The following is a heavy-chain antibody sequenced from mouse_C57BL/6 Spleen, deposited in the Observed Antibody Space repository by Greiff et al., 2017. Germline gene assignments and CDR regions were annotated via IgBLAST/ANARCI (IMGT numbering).Heavy chain of an antibody. CDR1: GFTFSSYA. V-gene: IGHV5-4*01. CDR3: AREVRVYFDY. Sequence: EVHLVESGGGLVKPGGSLKLSCAASGFTFSSYAMSWVRQTPEKRLEWVATISDGGSYTYYPDNVKGRFTISRDNAKNNLYLQMSHLKSEDTAMYYCAREVRVYFDYWGQGTTLTVSS. D-gene: IGHD2-13*01. J-gene: IGHJ2*01. CDR2: ISDGGSYT.